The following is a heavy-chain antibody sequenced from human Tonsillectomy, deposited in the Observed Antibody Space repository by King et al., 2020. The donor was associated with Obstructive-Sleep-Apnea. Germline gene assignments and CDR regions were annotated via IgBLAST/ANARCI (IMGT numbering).Heavy chain of an antibody. Sequence: VQLQESGPGLVKPSQTLSLTCTVSGGSISSGGYFWSWIRQFPGKGLGWIGYTYSSGSIVYKPPLRSRITISIDPSKNQFSLNLTSVTAADTAVYYCAGGLDYDGHEYRPWGQGTLVTVSA. CDR3: AGGLDYDGHEYRP. J-gene: IGHJ5*02. V-gene: IGHV4-31*03. CDR2: TYSSGSI. CDR1: GGSISSGGYF. D-gene: IGHD4-23*01.